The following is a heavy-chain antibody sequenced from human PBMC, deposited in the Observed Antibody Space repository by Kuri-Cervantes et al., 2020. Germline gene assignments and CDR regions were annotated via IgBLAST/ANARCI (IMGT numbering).Heavy chain of an antibody. CDR1: GGSVSSGSYY. V-gene: IGHV4-61*01. J-gene: IGHJ4*02. D-gene: IGHD6-19*01. CDR2: IYYSGST. Sequence: GSLRLSCTVSGGSVSSGSYYWSWIRQPPGKGLEWIGYIYYSGSTYYNTSLKSRVTISVDTSKNQFSLKLSSVTAADTAVYYCARLGMAGYFDYWGQGTLVTVSS. CDR3: ARLGMAGYFDY.